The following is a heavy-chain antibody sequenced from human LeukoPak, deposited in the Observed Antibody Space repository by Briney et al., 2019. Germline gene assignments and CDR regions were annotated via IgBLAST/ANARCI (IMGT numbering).Heavy chain of an antibody. CDR3: AKPHSMYYYDSSGYPLGD. V-gene: IGHV3-23*01. CDR2: ISGSGGST. CDR1: GFTFSSYA. D-gene: IGHD3-22*01. J-gene: IGHJ4*02. Sequence: GGSLRLSCAASGFTFSSYAMSWVRQAPGQGLEWVSAISGSGGSTYYADSVKGRFTISRDNSKNTLYLQMNSLRAEHTAVYYCAKPHSMYYYDSSGYPLGDWGQGTLVTGSS.